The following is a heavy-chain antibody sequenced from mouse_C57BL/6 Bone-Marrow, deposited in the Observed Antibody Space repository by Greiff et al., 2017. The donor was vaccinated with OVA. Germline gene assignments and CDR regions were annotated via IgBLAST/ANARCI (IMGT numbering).Heavy chain of an antibody. D-gene: IGHD2-14*01. CDR3: ARDPTLGVMDY. Sequence: EVMLVESEGGLVQPGSSMKLSCTASGFTFSDYYMAWVRQVPEKGLEWVANINYDGSSTYYLDSLKSRFIISRDNAKNILYLQMSSLKSEDTATYYCARDPTLGVMDYWGQGTSVTVSS. J-gene: IGHJ4*01. CDR1: GFTFSDYY. CDR2: INYDGSST. V-gene: IGHV5-16*01.